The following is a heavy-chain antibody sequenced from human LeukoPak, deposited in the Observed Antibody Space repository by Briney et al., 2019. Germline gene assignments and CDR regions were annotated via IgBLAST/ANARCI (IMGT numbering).Heavy chain of an antibody. J-gene: IGHJ4*02. Sequence: SETLSLTCTVSGGSISNFYWSWLRQSPGKGLEWIGYVYYSGSTNYNPSLKSRVTISVDTSKNQFSLKLSSVTAADTAVYYCARVTYYYDSSGSNWGQGTLVTVSS. CDR1: GGSISNFY. CDR2: VYYSGST. CDR3: ARVTYYYDSSGSN. D-gene: IGHD3-22*01. V-gene: IGHV4-59*12.